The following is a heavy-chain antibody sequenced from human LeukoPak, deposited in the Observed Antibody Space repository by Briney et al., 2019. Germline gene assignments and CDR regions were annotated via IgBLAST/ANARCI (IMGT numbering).Heavy chain of an antibody. V-gene: IGHV3-7*01. J-gene: IGHJ4*02. CDR1: GFTFSTYW. CDR2: IKHDGSEK. D-gene: IGHD3-10*02. CDR3: AREKMLP. Sequence: GGSLRLSCAASGFTFSTYWMNWVRQAPGKGLEWVANIKHDGSEKYYVDSVMGRFTISRDNAKNSLYLQMNSLRAEDTAVYYCAREKMLPWSQGTLVTVSS.